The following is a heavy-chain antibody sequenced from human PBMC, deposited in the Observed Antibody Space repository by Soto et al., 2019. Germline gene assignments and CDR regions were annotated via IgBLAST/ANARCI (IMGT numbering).Heavy chain of an antibody. Sequence: QVQLVQSGAEVKKPGSSVKVSCKASGGTFSSYAISWVRQAPGQGLEWMGGIIPIFGTANYAQKFQGRVTITADESTSTAYMELSSLRSEDTAVYYCATPARRRSSTSCYTHYYYYGMDVWGQGTTVTVSS. CDR1: GGTFSSYA. J-gene: IGHJ6*02. CDR3: ATPARRRSSTSCYTHYYYYGMDV. CDR2: IIPIFGTA. V-gene: IGHV1-69*01. D-gene: IGHD2-2*02.